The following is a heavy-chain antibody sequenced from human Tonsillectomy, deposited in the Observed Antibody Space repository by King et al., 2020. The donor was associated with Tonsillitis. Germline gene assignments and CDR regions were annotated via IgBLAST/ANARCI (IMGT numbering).Heavy chain of an antibody. CDR1: GFSLSSSSLG. V-gene: IGHV2-26*01. J-gene: IGHJ6*02. CDR3: ARIGKSRRLVMDV. D-gene: IGHD6-6*01. CDR2: IFSNDET. Sequence: TLKESGPVLVRPPETLTLTCTVSGFSLSSSSLGVTWIRQPPGKALEWLANIFSNDETSYITSLKTRLSLSEDPSKGQVVLTVTNMDPVDTGTYFCARIGKSRRLVMDVWGQGTTVTVSS.